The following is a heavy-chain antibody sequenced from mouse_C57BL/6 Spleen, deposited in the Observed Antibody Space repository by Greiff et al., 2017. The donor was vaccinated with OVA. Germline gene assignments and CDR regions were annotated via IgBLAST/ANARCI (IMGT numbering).Heavy chain of an antibody. V-gene: IGHV1-85*01. CDR3: SRDEGSSYGYAMDY. CDR2: IYPRDGST. J-gene: IGHJ4*01. CDR1: GYTFTSSD. D-gene: IGHD1-1*01. Sequence: VQLQESGPELVKPGASVKLSCKASGYTFTSSDINWVKQRPGQGLEWIGWIYPRDGSTKYNEKFKGKATLTVDTSSSTAYMELHSLTSADSAVYFCSRDEGSSYGYAMDYWGQGTSVTVSS.